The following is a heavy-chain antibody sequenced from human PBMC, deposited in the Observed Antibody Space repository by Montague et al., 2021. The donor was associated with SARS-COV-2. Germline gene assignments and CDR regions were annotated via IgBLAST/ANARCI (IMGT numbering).Heavy chain of an antibody. CDR2: ISHSGST. CDR1: GGSLSGYY. D-gene: IGHD3-22*01. Sequence: SETLSLTCAVYGGSLSGYYWSWIRQPPGEGLEWIAEISHSGSTSYNPSLKSRVTISVDTSKNQFSLKLSSVTAADTAVYYCARGTKGVFTYDYDSSGYASDYWGQGTLVTVSS. J-gene: IGHJ4*02. V-gene: IGHV4-34*01. CDR3: ARGTKGVFTYDYDSSGYASDY.